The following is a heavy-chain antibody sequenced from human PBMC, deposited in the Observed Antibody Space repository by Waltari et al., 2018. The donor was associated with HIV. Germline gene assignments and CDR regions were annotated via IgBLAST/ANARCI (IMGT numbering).Heavy chain of an antibody. J-gene: IGHJ6*02. CDR2: ISAYDGNK. V-gene: IGHV1-18*01. D-gene: IGHD2-8*01. Sequence: VQLVQSGPEMRKPGASVKISCRASGFTFTNYVFSWLRLAPGQGLEWLGWISAYDGNKDSAQKFKGRIILTTDTSTTTAQLEVRNLRSDDTAIYHCVRGGGSWLYDMYYYQGLDVWGQGTTVIVSS. CDR1: GFTFTNYV. CDR3: VRGGGSWLYDMYYYQGLDV.